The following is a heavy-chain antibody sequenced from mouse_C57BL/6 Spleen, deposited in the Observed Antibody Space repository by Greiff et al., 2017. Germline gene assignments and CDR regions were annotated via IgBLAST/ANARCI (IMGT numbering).Heavy chain of an antibody. CDR1: GFTFSDYG. D-gene: IGHD2-5*01. CDR3: ARGGYSNYVDY. V-gene: IGHV5-17*01. CDR2: ISSGSSTI. Sequence: DVKLVESGGGLVKPGGSLKLSCAASGFTFSDYGMHWVRQAPEKGLEWVAYISSGSSTIYYADTVKGRFTISRDNAKNTLFLQMTSLRSEDTAMYYCARGGYSNYVDYWGQGTTLTVSS. J-gene: IGHJ2*01.